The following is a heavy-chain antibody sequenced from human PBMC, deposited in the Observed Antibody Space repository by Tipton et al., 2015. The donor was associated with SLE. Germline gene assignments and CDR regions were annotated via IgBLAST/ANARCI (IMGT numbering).Heavy chain of an antibody. D-gene: IGHD6-19*01. J-gene: IGHJ4*02. CDR1: GFTFDDYT. CDR2: ISSSSSYI. CDR3: ARDGVAVPGPYFEY. Sequence: SLRLSCAASGFTFDDYTMHWVRQAPGKGLEWVSSISSSSSYIYYADSVKGRFTISRDNAKNSLYLQMNSLRAEDTAVYYCARDGVAVPGPYFEYWGQGTLVTVSS. V-gene: IGHV3-21*04.